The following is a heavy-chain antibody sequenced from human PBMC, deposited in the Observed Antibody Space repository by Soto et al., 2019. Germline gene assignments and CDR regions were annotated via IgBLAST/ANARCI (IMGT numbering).Heavy chain of an antibody. J-gene: IGHJ6*02. CDR2: IYESGTT. V-gene: IGHV4-30-4*01. Sequence: QVQLQESGPGLVKPSQTLSLTCTVSGGSISSGDYYWSWIRQPPGKGLEWIGYIYESGTTYYSPPLQSRVTTSVDTSKNQFSLTLSSVTAADTAVYYCASSERIQLWLHGMDVWGQGTMVTVSS. CDR1: GGSISSGDYY. CDR3: ASSERIQLWLHGMDV. D-gene: IGHD5-18*01.